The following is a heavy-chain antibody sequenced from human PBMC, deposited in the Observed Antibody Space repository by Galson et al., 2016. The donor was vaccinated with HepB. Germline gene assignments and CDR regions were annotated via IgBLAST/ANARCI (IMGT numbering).Heavy chain of an antibody. V-gene: IGHV1-18*01. CDR3: VRDYSYMPDY. J-gene: IGHJ4*02. Sequence: SVKVSCKDTGSTFTSSGISWVRQAPGQGLEGVGWISGYTGHIQYAQKFQDRVTVTADTSTSTAYMGLRSLNSDDTAIYYCVRDYSYMPDYWGQGPLFTVSS. CDR2: ISGYTGHI. D-gene: IGHD2-15*01. CDR1: GSTFTSSG.